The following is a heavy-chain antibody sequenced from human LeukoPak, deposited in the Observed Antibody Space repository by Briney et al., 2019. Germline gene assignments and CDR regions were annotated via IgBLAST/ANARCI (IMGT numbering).Heavy chain of an antibody. CDR1: GGSISSNN. Sequence: ETLSLTCAVSGGSISSNNWWGWVRQAPGKGLEWVSAISGSGGSTYYADSVKGRFTISRDNSKNTLYLQMNSLRAEDTAVYYCAKGIPYNWFDPWGQGTLVTVSS. V-gene: IGHV3-23*01. J-gene: IGHJ5*02. CDR3: AKGIPYNWFDP. CDR2: ISGSGGST.